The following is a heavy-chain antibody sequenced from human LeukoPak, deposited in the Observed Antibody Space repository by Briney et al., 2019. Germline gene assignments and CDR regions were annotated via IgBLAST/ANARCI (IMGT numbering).Heavy chain of an antibody. CDR2: ISRSGNTI. V-gene: IGHV3-48*03. CDR3: ARVATMVRVPLDALDI. J-gene: IGHJ3*02. D-gene: IGHD3-10*01. Sequence: GGSLRLSCAASGFTFSSFAMNWVRQAPGKGLEWISYISRSGNTIYYADSVKGRFTTSRDNAKNSLYLQMNSLRVEDTAVYYCARVATMVRVPLDALDIWGQGTMVSVSS. CDR1: GFTFSSFA.